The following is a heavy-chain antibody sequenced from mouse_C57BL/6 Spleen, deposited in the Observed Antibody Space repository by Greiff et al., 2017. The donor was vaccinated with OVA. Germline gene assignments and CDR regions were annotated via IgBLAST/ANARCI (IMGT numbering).Heavy chain of an antibody. V-gene: IGHV1-22*01. Sequence: EVQLQQSGPELVKPGASVKMSCKASGYTFTDYNMHWVKQSHGKSLEWIGYINPNNGGTSYNQKFKGKATLTVNKSSSTAYMELRSLTSEDSAVYYCARDGYGSIDYFDYWGQGTTLTVSS. J-gene: IGHJ2*01. CDR2: INPNNGGT. CDR1: GYTFTDYN. D-gene: IGHD1-1*01. CDR3: ARDGYGSIDYFDY.